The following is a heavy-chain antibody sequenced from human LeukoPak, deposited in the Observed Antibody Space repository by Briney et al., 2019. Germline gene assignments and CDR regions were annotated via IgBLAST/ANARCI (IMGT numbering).Heavy chain of an antibody. Sequence: SETLSLTCAVYGGSFSGYYWSWIRQPPGKGLEWIGEIIHSGSTNYNPSLKNRVTISVDTSKNQFSLKMNSVTAADTAVYYCARGRYYYGSGSYWDYYYYMDVWGKGTTVTVSS. J-gene: IGHJ6*03. CDR1: GGSFSGYY. V-gene: IGHV4-34*01. CDR2: IIHSGST. CDR3: ARGRYYYGSGSYWDYYYYMDV. D-gene: IGHD3-10*01.